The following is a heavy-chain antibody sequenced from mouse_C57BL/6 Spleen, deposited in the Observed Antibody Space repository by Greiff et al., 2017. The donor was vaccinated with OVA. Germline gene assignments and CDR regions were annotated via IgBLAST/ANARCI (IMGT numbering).Heavy chain of an antibody. CDR1: GFTFSDYY. V-gene: IGHV5-16*01. D-gene: IGHD2-3*01. CDR2: INYDGSST. J-gene: IGHJ1*03. Sequence: EVKLVESEGGLVQPGSSMKLSCTASGFTFSDYYMAWVRQVPEKGLEWVANINYDGSSTYYLASLKSRFILSRDNAKNILYLQMSSLKSDDTATYYCARDSDGYSTLPWYFDVWGTGTTVTVSS. CDR3: ARDSDGYSTLPWYFDV.